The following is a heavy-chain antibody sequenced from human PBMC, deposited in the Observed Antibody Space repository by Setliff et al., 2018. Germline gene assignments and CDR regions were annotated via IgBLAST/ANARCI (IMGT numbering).Heavy chain of an antibody. CDR2: VYHSGRT. V-gene: IGHV4-38-2*02. CDR1: GQSITSSYY. CDR3: ARDRGGTNPWFDF. J-gene: IGHJ5*01. Sequence: SETLSLTCLVSGQSITSSYYWGWIRQPPGKGLEWIGTVYHSGRTYYNPSLKTRLTISVDTSNNHFSLQLRSVTAADTAVYYCARDRGGTNPWFDFRGQGTQVTVSS. D-gene: IGHD3-10*01.